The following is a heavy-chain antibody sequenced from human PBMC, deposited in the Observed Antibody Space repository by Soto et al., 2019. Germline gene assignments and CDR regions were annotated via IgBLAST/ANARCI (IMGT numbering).Heavy chain of an antibody. CDR1: GITFSSFA. CDR2: ISGSGDST. J-gene: IGHJ4*02. V-gene: IGHV3-23*01. Sequence: GGSLRLSCAASGITFSSFALSWVRQAPGKGLEWVSAISGSGDSTFYADSVRGRFTISRDNSKNTLYLQMNSLRAEDTAVYYCAKDTLLLGCPYWGQGTLVTVSS. CDR3: AKDTLLLGCPY.